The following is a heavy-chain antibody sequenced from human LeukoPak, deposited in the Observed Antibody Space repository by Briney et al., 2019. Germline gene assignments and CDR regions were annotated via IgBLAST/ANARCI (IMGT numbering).Heavy chain of an antibody. CDR1: GFTFSSSA. D-gene: IGHD1-14*01. Sequence: GGSLRLSCTASGFTFSSSAMSWVRQAPGKRLEWVSGITDSGDSTYYADSVKGRFTISRDNSKNTLYLQLNTLRAEDTAVYYCAKDVLTGTGRGWPDYWGQGTLVTVSS. J-gene: IGHJ4*02. CDR3: AKDVLTGTGRGWPDY. V-gene: IGHV3-23*01. CDR2: ITDSGDST.